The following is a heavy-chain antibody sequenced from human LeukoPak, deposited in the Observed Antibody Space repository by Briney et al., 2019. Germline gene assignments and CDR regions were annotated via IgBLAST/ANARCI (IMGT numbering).Heavy chain of an antibody. J-gene: IGHJ4*02. Sequence: GASVKVSCKASGYTFTSYGISWVRQAPGQGLEWMGWISAYNGNTNYAPKLQGRVTITTDTSTSTAYMELRSLRSDDTAVYYCASTMVRGTRYYFDYWGQGTLVTVSS. CDR3: ASTMVRGTRYYFDY. V-gene: IGHV1-18*01. CDR2: ISAYNGNT. CDR1: GYTFTSYG. D-gene: IGHD3-10*01.